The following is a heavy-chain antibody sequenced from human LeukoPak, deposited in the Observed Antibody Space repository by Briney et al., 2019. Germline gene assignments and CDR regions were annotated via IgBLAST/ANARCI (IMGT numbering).Heavy chain of an antibody. Sequence: SETLSLTCTVSGGSISSSSYYWGWIRQPPGKGLEWIGSIYYSGSTYYNPSLKSRVTISVDTSKNQFSLKLSSVTAADTAVYYCARAGYSGSYYDYWGQGTLVTVSS. J-gene: IGHJ4*02. D-gene: IGHD1-26*01. CDR3: ARAGYSGSYYDY. CDR1: GGSISSSSYY. V-gene: IGHV4-39*01. CDR2: IYYSGST.